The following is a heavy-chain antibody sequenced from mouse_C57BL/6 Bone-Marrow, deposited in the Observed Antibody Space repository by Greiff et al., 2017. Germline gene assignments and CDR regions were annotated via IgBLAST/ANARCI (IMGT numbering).Heavy chain of an antibody. Sequence: EVQLQQSGPELVKPGASVKMSCKASGYTFTDYNMHWVKQSHGKSLEWIGYINPNNGGTSYNQKFKGKATLTVNKSSSTAYMELRSLTSEDSAVYYCARDRYYYGSSFYWYFDVWGTGTTVTVSS. J-gene: IGHJ1*03. V-gene: IGHV1-22*01. CDR2: INPNNGGT. CDR3: ARDRYYYGSSFYWYFDV. CDR1: GYTFTDYN. D-gene: IGHD1-1*01.